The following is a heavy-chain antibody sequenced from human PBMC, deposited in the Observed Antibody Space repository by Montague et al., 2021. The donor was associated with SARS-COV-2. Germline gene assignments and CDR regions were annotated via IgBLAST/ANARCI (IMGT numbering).Heavy chain of an antibody. CDR2: VYYSRSS. Sequence: SETLSLTCTVSGDSVSHDFRTWIRQPPGKGLEWTGYVYYSRSSSXNPSLRGRVSIAVDASKNQFSLRLSTVAAADTAIYYCVRDPAPSGSGTFYDYWGQGTLVAVSS. CDR3: VRDPAPSGSGTFYDY. V-gene: IGHV4-59*02. CDR1: GDSVSHDF. J-gene: IGHJ4*02. D-gene: IGHD1-26*01.